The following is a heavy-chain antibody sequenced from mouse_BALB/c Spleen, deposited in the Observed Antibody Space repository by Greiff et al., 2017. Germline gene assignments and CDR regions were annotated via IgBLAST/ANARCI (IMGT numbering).Heavy chain of an antibody. Sequence: EVQGVESGGGLVKPGGSLKLSCAASGFTFSSYAMSWVRQSPEKRLEWVAEISSGGSYTYYPDTVTGRFTISRDNAKNTLYLEMSSLRSEDTAMYYCARGLLQTYWGQGTLVTVSA. V-gene: IGHV5-9-4*01. J-gene: IGHJ3*01. D-gene: IGHD2-3*01. CDR2: ISSGGSYT. CDR1: GFTFSSYA. CDR3: ARGLLQTY.